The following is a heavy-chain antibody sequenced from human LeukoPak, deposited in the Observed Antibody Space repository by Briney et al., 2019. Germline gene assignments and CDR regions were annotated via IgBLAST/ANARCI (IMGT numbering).Heavy chain of an antibody. CDR3: ARVLFSRYYYSALG. Sequence: GGSVRLSCAASGLPFSNNCVHWLRRAPGKGLVGVSRMNSDGSSTSYADSVKGRFTISRDNGKNTLYLQMNSLRAEDTAVYYCARVLFSRYYYSALGWGQGTLVTVSS. CDR1: GLPFSNNC. J-gene: IGHJ4*02. CDR2: MNSDGSST. V-gene: IGHV3-74*01. D-gene: IGHD3-22*01.